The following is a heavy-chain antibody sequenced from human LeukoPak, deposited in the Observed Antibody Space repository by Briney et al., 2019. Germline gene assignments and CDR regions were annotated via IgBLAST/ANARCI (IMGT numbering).Heavy chain of an antibody. CDR1: GGSFSGYY. CDR3: ARDYYDSSGYHAFDI. Sequence: SETLSLTCAVYGGSFSGYYWSWIRQPAGKGLEWIGRIYTSGSTNYNPSLKSRVTMSVDTSKNQFSLKLSSVTAADTAVYYCARDYYDSSGYHAFDIWGQGTMVTVSS. CDR2: IYTSGST. J-gene: IGHJ3*02. D-gene: IGHD3-22*01. V-gene: IGHV4-59*10.